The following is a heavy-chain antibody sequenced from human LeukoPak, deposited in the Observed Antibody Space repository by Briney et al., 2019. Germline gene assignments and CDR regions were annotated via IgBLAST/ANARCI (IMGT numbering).Heavy chain of an antibody. D-gene: IGHD2-8*01. V-gene: IGHV1-18*04. CDR1: GYTFTGYY. Sequence: ASVKVSCKASGYTFTGYYMHWVRQAPGQGLDWMGCISAYNGNTNYAQKLQGRVTITTDTSTSTAYMELKSLRADDTAVYYCARAPLQTLGVACMLGYWGQGTLVTVSS. CDR3: ARAPLQTLGVACMLGY. CDR2: ISAYNGNT. J-gene: IGHJ4*02.